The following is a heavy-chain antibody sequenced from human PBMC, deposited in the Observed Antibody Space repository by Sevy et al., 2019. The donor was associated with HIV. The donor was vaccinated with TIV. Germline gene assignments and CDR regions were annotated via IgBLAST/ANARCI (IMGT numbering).Heavy chain of an antibody. D-gene: IGHD3-10*01. CDR2: ISAVFGTT. J-gene: IGHJ4*01. V-gene: IGHV1-69*13. Sequence: ASVKVSCKASGGIFRSNGISWVRQAPGQGLEWMGGISAVFGTTNYAQKFQGRVTITADESRSTVYVDLSSLRSEDTAVYYCARDKYYYVSGSFDYWGQGTQVTVSS. CDR1: GGIFRSNG. CDR3: ARDKYYYVSGSFDY.